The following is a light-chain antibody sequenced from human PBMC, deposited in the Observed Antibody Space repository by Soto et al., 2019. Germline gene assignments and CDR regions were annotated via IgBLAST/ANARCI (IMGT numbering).Light chain of an antibody. CDR2: DTS. J-gene: IGLJ3*02. V-gene: IGLV7-46*01. CDR1: TGAVTSGHY. CDR3: LLSYSGARV. Sequence: QAVVTQEPSLTVSPGGTVTLTCGSSTGAVTSGHYPSWFQQKPGQAPRTLIYDTSNKHSWTPARFSGSLLGGKAALTLSGAQHEDESEYYGLLSYSGARVFGGGTKVTVL.